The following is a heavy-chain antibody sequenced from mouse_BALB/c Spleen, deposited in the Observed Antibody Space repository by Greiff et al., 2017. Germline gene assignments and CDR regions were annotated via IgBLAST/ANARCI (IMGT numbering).Heavy chain of an antibody. CDR3: ARSHYYYGSSPYYDAMDY. D-gene: IGHD1-1*01. CDR1: GYSITSDYA. J-gene: IGHJ4*01. Sequence: EVKLVESGPGLVKPSQSLSLTCTVTGYSITSDYAWNWIRQFPGNKLEWMGYISYSGSTSYNPSLKSRISITRDTSKNQFFLQLNSVTTEDTATYYCARSHYYYGSSPYYDAMDYWGQGTSVTVSS. V-gene: IGHV3-2*02. CDR2: ISYSGST.